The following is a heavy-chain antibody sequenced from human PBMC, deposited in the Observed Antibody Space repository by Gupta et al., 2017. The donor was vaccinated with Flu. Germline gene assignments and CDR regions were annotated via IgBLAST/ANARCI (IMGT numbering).Heavy chain of an antibody. CDR2: IYHGDSDT. V-gene: IGHV5-51*01. J-gene: IGHJ4*02. CDR3: ARGPTVAVLYAGLFDY. D-gene: IGHD2-8*02. Sequence: EVQLVQSRAEVKKPGDPLMISCTATVYTFSTYSNGWVSQLPGKGLEWVRNIYHGDSDTRYSPAFQGQVTISADRSISTAFLQWSRLKSSDSATCYCARGPTVAVLYAGLFDYWGQGSLVTVSS. CDR1: VYTFSTYS.